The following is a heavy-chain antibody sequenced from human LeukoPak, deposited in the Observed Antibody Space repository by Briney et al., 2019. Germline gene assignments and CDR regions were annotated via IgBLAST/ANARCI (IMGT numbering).Heavy chain of an antibody. Sequence: ASVKVSCTASGYTFTGYYMHWVRQAPGQGLEWMGWINPNSGGTNYAQKFQGWVTMTRDTSISTAYMELSRLRSDDTAVYYCARGSYAYYDSSGYYSSQGPLWSWGQGTLVTVSS. CDR3: ARGSYAYYDSSGYYSSQGPLWS. V-gene: IGHV1-2*04. CDR2: INPNSGGT. CDR1: GYTFTGYY. D-gene: IGHD3-22*01. J-gene: IGHJ5*02.